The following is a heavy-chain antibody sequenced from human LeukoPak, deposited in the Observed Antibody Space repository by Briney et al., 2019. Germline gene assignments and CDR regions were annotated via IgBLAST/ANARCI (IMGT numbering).Heavy chain of an antibody. J-gene: IGHJ4*02. CDR1: GFTFSSYA. CDR3: ARGYYYDRGDY. V-gene: IGHV3-23*01. Sequence: GGSLRLSCAASGFTFSSYAMSWVRQAPGKGLEWVSGISGSGSSTYYADSVKGRFTISRDKSKNTLYVQMNSLRAEDTAVYYCARGYYYDRGDYWGQGTLVTVSS. D-gene: IGHD3-22*01. CDR2: ISGSGSST.